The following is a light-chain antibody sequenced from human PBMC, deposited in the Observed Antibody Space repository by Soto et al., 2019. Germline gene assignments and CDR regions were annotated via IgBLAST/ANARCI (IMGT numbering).Light chain of an antibody. CDR2: GAS. Sequence: IQMTQSPSSLSASVGDSVTVTCRASQSINIYLNWYQQKPGKAPTLLIYGASSLQSGVPSRFTGGGSRTDFTLTISSLQPVDFATYYCQQSYRSPYTFGQVTKLEIK. V-gene: IGKV1-39*01. J-gene: IGKJ2*01. CDR1: QSINIY. CDR3: QQSYRSPYT.